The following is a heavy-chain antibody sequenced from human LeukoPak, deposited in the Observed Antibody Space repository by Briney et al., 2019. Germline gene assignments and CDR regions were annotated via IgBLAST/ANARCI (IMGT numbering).Heavy chain of an antibody. CDR3: ATTSKDIVVVVAAPVQYGMDV. V-gene: IGHV3-30*04. CDR2: ISYDDSNK. Sequence: GGSLRLSCSASGFTFCSYARHRVPQAQGKGLEWGAVISYDDSNKSYAHSVKGRFTISRDKSKNTLYLQMNSLRAEDTAVYYCATTSKDIVVVVAAPVQYGMDVWGKGTTVTVSS. CDR1: GFTFCSYA. D-gene: IGHD2-15*01. J-gene: IGHJ6*04.